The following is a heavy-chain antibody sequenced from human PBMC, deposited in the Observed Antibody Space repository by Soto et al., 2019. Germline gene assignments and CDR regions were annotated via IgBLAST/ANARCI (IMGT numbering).Heavy chain of an antibody. CDR1: GYTFSSYA. Sequence: QVQLVQSGAEVKKPGASVKVSCKASGYTFSSYAISWVRQAPGQGLEWMGWIITYNGNTNYAQKLQGRVTMTRETSTPTAYMDLRSLRSDDTAVYYCARTGPPVDYWGQGTLVTVSS. V-gene: IGHV1-18*01. J-gene: IGHJ4*02. CDR2: IITYNGNT. CDR3: ARTGPPVDY.